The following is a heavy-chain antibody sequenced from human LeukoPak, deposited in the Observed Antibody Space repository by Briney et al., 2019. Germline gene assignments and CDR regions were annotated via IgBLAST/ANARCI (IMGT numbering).Heavy chain of an antibody. Sequence: GGSLRLSCAASGFTFSSYEMNWVRQAPGKGLEWVSYISSSGSTIYYADSVKGRFTISRDNAKNSLYLQMNSLRAEDTAVYYCASWEAVHGGIAADGESGYYYYMDVWGKGTTVTVSS. CDR1: GFTFSSYE. V-gene: IGHV3-48*03. J-gene: IGHJ6*03. CDR2: ISSSGSTI. D-gene: IGHD6-13*01. CDR3: ASWEAVHGGIAADGESGYYYYMDV.